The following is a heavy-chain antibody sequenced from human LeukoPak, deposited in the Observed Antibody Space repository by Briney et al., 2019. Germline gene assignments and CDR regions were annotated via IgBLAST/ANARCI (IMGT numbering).Heavy chain of an antibody. CDR1: GYTFIGYY. V-gene: IGHV1-2*02. D-gene: IGHD5-12*01. CDR3: ATTRVTTTRLDY. CDR2: INPNSGVT. Sequence: GASVKVSCTASGYTFIGYYMHWVRQAPGQGLEWMGWINPNSGVTNYAQKFQGRVTMTRDTSISTAYMELTSLRSDDTAVYYCATTRVTTTRLDYWGQGTLVTVSS. J-gene: IGHJ4*02.